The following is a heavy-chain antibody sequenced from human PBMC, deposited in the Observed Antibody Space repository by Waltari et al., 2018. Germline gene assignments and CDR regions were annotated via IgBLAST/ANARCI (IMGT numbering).Heavy chain of an antibody. CDR2: MNPNIGYT. V-gene: IGHV1-8*01. CDR1: GYTFTSFD. D-gene: IGHD3-22*01. CDR3: ARGNGYDNSGYSAYGPYPDY. J-gene: IGHJ4*02. Sequence: QVQLVQSGAEVKKPGASVKVSCKASGYTFTSFDINWVRQATGQGLEWMGWMNPNIGYTGYAQKFQGRVTITRNTSISTAYMELSTLRSEDTAVYYCARGNGYDNSGYSAYGPYPDYWGQGTLVTVSS.